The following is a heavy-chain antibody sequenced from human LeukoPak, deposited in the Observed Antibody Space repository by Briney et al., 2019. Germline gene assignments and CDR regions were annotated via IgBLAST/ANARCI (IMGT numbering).Heavy chain of an antibody. Sequence: ASVKVSCKASGYTFTSYDINWVRQATGQGLEWMGWTNPNSGNTGYAQKFQGRVTMTRNTSISTAYMELSRLRSDDTAVYYCARGDSGSYLLSFDYWGQGTLVTVSS. CDR3: ARGDSGSYLLSFDY. CDR2: TNPNSGNT. D-gene: IGHD1-26*01. CDR1: GYTFTSYD. J-gene: IGHJ4*02. V-gene: IGHV1-8*01.